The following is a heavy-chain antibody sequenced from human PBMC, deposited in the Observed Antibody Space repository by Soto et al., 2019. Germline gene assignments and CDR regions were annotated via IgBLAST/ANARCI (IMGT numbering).Heavy chain of an antibody. CDR3: AXXXEMGTVTKGYYYYMDV. CDR2: XIPILGIA. V-gene: IGHV1-69*02. CDR1: GGTFSNYT. D-gene: IGHD4-17*01. J-gene: IGHJ6*03. Sequence: QVQLVQSGAEVKKPGSSVKVSCKASGGTFSNYTISWVRQAPXXXXXXXXXXIPILGIANYAQKFQGRVTITADKSTSTAYMELTXLXSEDTXXYYXAXXXEMGTVTKGYYYYMDVWGKGTTVTVSS.